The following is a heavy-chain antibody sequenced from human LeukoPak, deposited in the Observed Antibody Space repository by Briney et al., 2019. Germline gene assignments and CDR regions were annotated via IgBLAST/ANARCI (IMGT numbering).Heavy chain of an antibody. D-gene: IGHD2-2*01. CDR1: GYTFTSYD. CDR2: INPNSGGT. CDR3: AKGNYQLQKPSTYYFDY. V-gene: IGHV1-2*02. J-gene: IGHJ4*02. Sequence: RASVKVSCKASGYTFTSYDINWVRQAPGQGLEWMGWINPNSGGTNSAQKFQGRVTMTRDTSISTAYMELSRLRSDDTAVYYCAKGNYQLQKPSTYYFDYWGQGTLVTVSS.